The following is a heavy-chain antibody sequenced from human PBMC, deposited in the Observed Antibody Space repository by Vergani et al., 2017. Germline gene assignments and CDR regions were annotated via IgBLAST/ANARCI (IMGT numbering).Heavy chain of an antibody. J-gene: IGHJ5*02. CDR3: ARGGTVYATKDWFEP. CDR1: GYTFTGYY. D-gene: IGHD2-8*01. Sequence: QVQLVQSGAEVKKPGASVKVSCKASGYTFTGYYMHWVRQAPGQGLEWMGWINPNSGGTNYAQKFQGRVTMTMDTSISTAYMELSKLRSDDTAVDYGARGGTVYATKDWFEPWGQGTLVTVSS. CDR2: INPNSGGT. V-gene: IGHV1-2*02.